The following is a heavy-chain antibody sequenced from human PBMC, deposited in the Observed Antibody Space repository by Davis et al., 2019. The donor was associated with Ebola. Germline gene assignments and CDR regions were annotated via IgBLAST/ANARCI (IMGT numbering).Heavy chain of an antibody. CDR2: INHSGST. Sequence: CAASGFTFSSYSMNWIRQPPGKGLEWIGEINHSGSTYYNPSLKSRVTISVDTSKNQFSLKLSSVTAADTAVYYCARNPAAAIYWGQGTLVTVSS. J-gene: IGHJ4*02. CDR1: GFTFSSYS. V-gene: IGHV4-34*01. D-gene: IGHD6-13*01. CDR3: ARNPAAAIY.